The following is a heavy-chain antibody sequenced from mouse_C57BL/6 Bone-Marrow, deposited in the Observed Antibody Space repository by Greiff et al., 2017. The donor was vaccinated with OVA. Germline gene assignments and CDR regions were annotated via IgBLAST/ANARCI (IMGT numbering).Heavy chain of an antibody. CDR1: GFTFSSYA. CDR3: AREADGSPYYFDY. D-gene: IGHD1-1*01. J-gene: IGHJ2*01. CDR2: ISDGGSYT. V-gene: IGHV5-4*01. Sequence: EVKLVESGGGLVKPGGSLKLSCAASGFTFSSYAMSWVRQTPEKRLEWVATISDGGSYTYYPDNVKGRFTISRDNAKNNLYLQMSHLKSEDTAMYYCAREADGSPYYFDYWGQGTTLTVSS.